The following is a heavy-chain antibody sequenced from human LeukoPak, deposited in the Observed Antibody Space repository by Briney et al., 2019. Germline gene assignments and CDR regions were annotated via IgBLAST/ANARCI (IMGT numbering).Heavy chain of an antibody. J-gene: IGHJ4*02. Sequence: GGSLRLSCAASGFTFSSYAMSWVRQAPGKGLEWVSAISGSGGSTYYADSVKGRFTISRDNFKNTLYLQMNSLRAEDTAVYYCAKGIAAAGDLAFDYWGQGTLVTVSS. CDR3: AKGIAAAGDLAFDY. D-gene: IGHD6-13*01. CDR2: ISGSGGST. V-gene: IGHV3-23*01. CDR1: GFTFSSYA.